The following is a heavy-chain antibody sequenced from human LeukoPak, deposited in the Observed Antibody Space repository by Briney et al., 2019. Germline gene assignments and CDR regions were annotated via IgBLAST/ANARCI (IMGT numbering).Heavy chain of an antibody. CDR3: ARQTTVTPGDY. V-gene: IGHV5-51*01. CDR1: GYSFSTYW. J-gene: IGHJ4*02. CDR2: IYPADSDT. Sequence: GESLKISCKASGYSFSTYWIGWVRQMPGKGLEWMGIIYPADSDTRYSPSFQGQVTNSADRSISTAYLQWSSLKASDTAMYYCARQTTVTPGDYWGQGTLVSVSS. D-gene: IGHD4-17*01.